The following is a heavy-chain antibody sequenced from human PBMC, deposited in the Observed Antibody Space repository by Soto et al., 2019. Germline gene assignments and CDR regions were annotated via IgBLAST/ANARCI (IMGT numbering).Heavy chain of an antibody. CDR3: ARGGITIFGVVDYYGMDV. CDR2: IIPIFGTA. D-gene: IGHD3-3*01. J-gene: IGHJ6*02. V-gene: IGHV1-69*13. CDR1: GGTFSSYA. Sequence: ASVKVSCKASGGTFSSYAISWVRQAPGQGLEWMGGIIPIFGTANYAQKFQGRVTITADESTSTAYMELSSLRSEDTAVYYCARGGITIFGVVDYYGMDVWGQGTTVTVSS.